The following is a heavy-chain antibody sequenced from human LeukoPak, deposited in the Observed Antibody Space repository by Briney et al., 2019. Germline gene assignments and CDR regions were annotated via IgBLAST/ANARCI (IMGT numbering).Heavy chain of an antibody. CDR3: ARGELVGANNWFDP. CDR2: MNPNSGNT. D-gene: IGHD1-26*01. Sequence: GASVKVSCKASGYTFTSYDINWVRQATGQRLEWMGWMNPNSGNTGYAQKFQGRVTMTRNTSISTAYMELSSLRSEDTAVYYCARGELVGANNWFDPWGQGTLVTVSS. J-gene: IGHJ5*02. V-gene: IGHV1-8*01. CDR1: GYTFTSYD.